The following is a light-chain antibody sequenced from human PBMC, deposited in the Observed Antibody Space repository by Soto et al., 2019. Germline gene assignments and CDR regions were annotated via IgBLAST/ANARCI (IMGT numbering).Light chain of an antibody. CDR2: DAS. V-gene: IGKV3-20*01. CDR1: QTVRNNY. J-gene: IGKJ5*01. CDR3: QQYSSSLIT. Sequence: EFVLTQSPGTLSLSPGERATLSCRASQTVRNNYLAWYQQKPGQAPRLLIYDASSRATGIPDRFSGSGSGTDFTLTISRLEPEDFAVYYCQQYSSSLITFGQGTRLEIK.